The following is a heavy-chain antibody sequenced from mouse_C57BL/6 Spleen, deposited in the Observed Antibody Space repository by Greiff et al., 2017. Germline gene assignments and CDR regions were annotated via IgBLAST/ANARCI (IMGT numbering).Heavy chain of an antibody. CDR2: INPNNGGT. J-gene: IGHJ4*01. Sequence: EVQLQQSGPELVKPGASVKISCTASGYTFTDYYMTWVKQSHGKSLEWIGDINPNNGGTSYNQKFKGKPTLTEDKSSSTAYMELRRLTSEDSAVYYYAKGYAKDDRGQGTSGTV. V-gene: IGHV1-26*01. CDR1: GYTFTDYY. CDR3: AKGYAKDD.